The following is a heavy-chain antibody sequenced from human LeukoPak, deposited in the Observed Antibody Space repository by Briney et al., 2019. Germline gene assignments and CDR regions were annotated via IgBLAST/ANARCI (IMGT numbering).Heavy chain of an antibody. CDR2: INSDGSST. CDR3: ARANRFTVTTSPFDY. V-gene: IGHV3-74*01. D-gene: IGHD4-17*01. CDR1: VLTFSSYW. Sequence: PGGSLRLTCAASVLTFSSYWMNWVRQAPGKGLVWVSRINSDGSSTSYADCVKGRFTISRDNAKNSLYLQMNSLRAEDTAVYYCARANRFTVTTSPFDYWGQGTLVTVSS. J-gene: IGHJ4*02.